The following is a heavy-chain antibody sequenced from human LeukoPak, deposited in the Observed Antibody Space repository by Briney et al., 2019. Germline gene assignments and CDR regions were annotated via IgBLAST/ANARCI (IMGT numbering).Heavy chain of an antibody. D-gene: IGHD6-13*01. J-gene: IGHJ4*02. CDR3: ARTVAAAGREVDY. V-gene: IGHV4-4*07. CDR2: IYTSGST. Sequence: SETLSLTCTVSGGSISNYYWNWIRQPAGKGLEWIGRIYTSGSTNYNPSLKSRVTISVDTSKNQFSLKLSSVTAADTAVYYCARTVAAAGREVDYWGQGTLVTVSS. CDR1: GGSISNYY.